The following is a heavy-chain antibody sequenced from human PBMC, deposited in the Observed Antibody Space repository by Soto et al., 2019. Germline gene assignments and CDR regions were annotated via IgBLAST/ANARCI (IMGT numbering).Heavy chain of an antibody. CDR3: ASRPVGHVYAMDV. CDR2: LGFDGGGR. CDR1: GFDFSSYG. J-gene: IGHJ6*02. V-gene: IGHV3-33*01. Sequence: QMQLVESGGGVVQPGTSLRLSCAASGFDFSSYGMHWVRQTPGKGLEWVAVLGFDGGGRYYADSVKGRFTISRDNSKKMLYLQLDSWRAGGTAPNYCASRPVGHVYAMDVWGQGTTVTVSS. D-gene: IGHD1-26*01.